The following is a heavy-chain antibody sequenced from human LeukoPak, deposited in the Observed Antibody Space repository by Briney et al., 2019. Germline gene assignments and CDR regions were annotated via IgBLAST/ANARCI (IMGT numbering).Heavy chain of an antibody. CDR2: IKQDGSEK. CDR1: GFTFSSYW. CDR3: ARTSGPPYYYYYYLDV. Sequence: GGSLRLSCAASGFTFSSYWMSWVRQAPGKGLEWVANIKQDGSEKYYVDSVKGRFTISRDNAKNSLYLQMNSLRAEDTAVYYCARTSGPPYYYYYYLDVWGKGTTVTVSS. D-gene: IGHD2-15*01. V-gene: IGHV3-7*01. J-gene: IGHJ6*03.